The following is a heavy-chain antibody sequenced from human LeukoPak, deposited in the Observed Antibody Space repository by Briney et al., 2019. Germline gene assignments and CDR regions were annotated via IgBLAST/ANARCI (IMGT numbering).Heavy chain of an antibody. CDR1: GFTFSDYW. Sequence: HPGGSLRLSCAASGFTFSDYWMHWVRQVPGKGLVWVSRINTDGRSTIYADSVKSRFTISRDNAKNTLYLQMNSLRGEDTGVYYCGRDESVSGPTTFDFWGQGTLVTVSS. CDR2: INTDGRST. D-gene: IGHD6-19*01. J-gene: IGHJ4*02. V-gene: IGHV3-74*01. CDR3: GRDESVSGPTTFDF.